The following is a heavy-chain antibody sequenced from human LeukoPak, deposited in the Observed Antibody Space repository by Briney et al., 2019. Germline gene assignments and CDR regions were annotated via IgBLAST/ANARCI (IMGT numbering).Heavy chain of an antibody. Sequence: ASVKVPCKASGGTFSSYTISWVRQAPGQGLEWMGRIIPILGIANYAQKFQGRVTITADKSTSTAYMELSSLRSKDTAVYYCARDHPDTAVAPFDYWGQGILVTVSS. V-gene: IGHV1-69*04. D-gene: IGHD5-18*01. CDR3: ARDHPDTAVAPFDY. J-gene: IGHJ4*02. CDR1: GGTFSSYT. CDR2: IIPILGIA.